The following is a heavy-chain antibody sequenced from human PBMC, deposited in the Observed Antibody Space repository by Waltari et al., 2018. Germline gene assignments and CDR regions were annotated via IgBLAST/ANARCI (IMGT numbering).Heavy chain of an antibody. CDR3: ARVVSYGGIDY. CDR2: ISYDGDSK. CDR1: EFSFGRYA. D-gene: IGHD5-18*01. V-gene: IGHV3-30-3*01. Sequence: VQLVESGGGVVQPGKSLRLSCVASEFSFGRYAMQWVRQAPGKGLEWVAVISYDGDSKYYAESVEGRFTISRDQSTNTLYLELDSLRVEDTALYYCARVVSYGGIDYWGLGTLVIVSS. J-gene: IGHJ4*02.